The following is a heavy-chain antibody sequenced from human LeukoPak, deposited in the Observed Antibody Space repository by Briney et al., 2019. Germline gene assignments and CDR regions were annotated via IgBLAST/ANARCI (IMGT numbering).Heavy chain of an antibody. V-gene: IGHV3-7*01. Sequence: GGSLRLSCAASGFTFSSYWMSWVRQAPGKGLEWVANIKQDGSEKYYVDSVKGRFTISRDNAKNSLYLQMNSLRAEDTAVYYCARAKSSGWYRPNWFDPWGQGTLVTVSS. CDR1: GFTFSSYW. CDR3: ARAKSSGWYRPNWFDP. D-gene: IGHD6-19*01. J-gene: IGHJ5*02. CDR2: IKQDGSEK.